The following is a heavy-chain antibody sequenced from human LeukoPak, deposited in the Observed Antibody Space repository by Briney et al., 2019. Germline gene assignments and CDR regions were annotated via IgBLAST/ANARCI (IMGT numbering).Heavy chain of an antibody. CDR1: GGSISSHY. D-gene: IGHD3-9*01. CDR3: ARGGSYDIWTGSSVFDP. V-gene: IGHV4-59*11. J-gene: IGHJ5*02. Sequence: SETLSLTCSVSGGSISSHYWSWLRQPPGKGLEWIGYIYYSGSTDYNPSLKSRVTISVDRSKNQFSLKLSSVTAADTAVYYCARGGSYDIWTGSSVFDPWGQGTLVTVSS. CDR2: IYYSGST.